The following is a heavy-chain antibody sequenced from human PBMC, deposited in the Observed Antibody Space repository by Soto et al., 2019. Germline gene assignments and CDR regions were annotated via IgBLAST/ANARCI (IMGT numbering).Heavy chain of an antibody. J-gene: IGHJ6*02. CDR3: ARVQFHNVSNYYSALHV. V-gene: IGHV1-69*01. D-gene: IGHD2-8*01. Sequence: QVQLVQSGAEVKKPGSSVKVSCKASGGTFSSYAISWVRQAPGQGLEWMGGFIPMFNRPHSARKFQGRVTITAVESTSTADMDLSRLRSDDTAVYYCARVQFHNVSNYYSALHVWGQGTTVTVSS. CDR1: GGTFSSYA. CDR2: FIPMFNRP.